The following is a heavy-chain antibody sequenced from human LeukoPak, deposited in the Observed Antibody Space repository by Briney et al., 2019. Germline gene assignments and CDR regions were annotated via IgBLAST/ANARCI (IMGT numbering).Heavy chain of an antibody. Sequence: GGSLRLSCVASGFTFSNYGMHWVRQAPGKGLEWVAILWYDGNNKYYADAVRGRFTISRDNSKNTLYLQMNSLRDEDTAVYYCAREGAGRIDAFDIWGQGTMVTVSS. J-gene: IGHJ3*02. CDR1: GFTFSNYG. CDR3: AREGAGRIDAFDI. D-gene: IGHD3-10*01. CDR2: LWYDGNNK. V-gene: IGHV3-33*01.